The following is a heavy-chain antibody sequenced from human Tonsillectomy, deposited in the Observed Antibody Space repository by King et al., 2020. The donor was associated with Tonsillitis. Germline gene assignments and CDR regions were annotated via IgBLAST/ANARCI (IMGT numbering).Heavy chain of an antibody. V-gene: IGHV3-30*18. CDR1: GFTFSSYG. CDR2: ISYDGSSK. D-gene: IGHD3-10*01. J-gene: IGHJ6*02. CDR3: AKDSSTYGSGIGVMDV. Sequence: VQLVESGGGVVQPGRSLRLSCAASGFTFSSYGMHWVRQAPGKGLEWVALISYDGSSKYYADSVKGRFTISRDNSKNTLYLQMNSLRGEDTAVYYCAKDSSTYGSGIGVMDVWGQGTTVTVSS.